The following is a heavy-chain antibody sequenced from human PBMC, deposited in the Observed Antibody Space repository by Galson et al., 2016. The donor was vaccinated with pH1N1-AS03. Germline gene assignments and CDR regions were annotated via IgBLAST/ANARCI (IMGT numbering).Heavy chain of an antibody. V-gene: IGHV1-2*04. J-gene: IGHJ6*02. D-gene: IGHD2-2*01. Sequence: SVKVSCKASGYIFTGFYVHWVRQAPGQGLEWMGWINPNSGVTNYAQKFQAWVTMTRDTSISTAYMELYGLKSDDTAVSYCARDPRGPCTCTTCPTAYYCGMDVWGQGTTVIVSS. CDR1: GYIFTGFY. CDR2: INPNSGVT. CDR3: ARDPRGPCTCTTCPTAYYCGMDV.